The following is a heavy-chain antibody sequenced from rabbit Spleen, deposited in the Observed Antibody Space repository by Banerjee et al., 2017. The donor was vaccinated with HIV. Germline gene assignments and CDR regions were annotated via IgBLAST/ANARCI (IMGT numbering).Heavy chain of an antibody. CDR1: GFSFSPVNW. J-gene: IGHJ4*01. Sequence: QERLVESGGGLVKPEGSLKLSCTASGFSFSPVNWIYWVRQAPGKGLEWIGTVYAGSTATTDYARWAKGRFTISKTSSTTVTLQMTSLTAADTATYFCARNFDLWGPGTLVTVS. CDR3: ARNFDL. CDR2: VYAGSTATT. V-gene: IGHV1S45*01.